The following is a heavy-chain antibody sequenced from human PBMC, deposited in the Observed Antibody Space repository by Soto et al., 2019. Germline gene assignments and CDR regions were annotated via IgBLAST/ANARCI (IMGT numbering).Heavy chain of an antibody. Sequence: GESLKISCKGSGYKFTDYWIGWVRQMPGKGLEWMGIIYPGDSDTKYSPSFQGQVTVSADKSFTTAYLHWSSLKASDTAMYFCVRQGYTSGPVYYSGPGTPVTVS. CDR2: IYPGDSDT. CDR1: GYKFTDYW. D-gene: IGHD1-1*01. V-gene: IGHV5-51*01. CDR3: VRQGYTSGPVYY. J-gene: IGHJ4*02.